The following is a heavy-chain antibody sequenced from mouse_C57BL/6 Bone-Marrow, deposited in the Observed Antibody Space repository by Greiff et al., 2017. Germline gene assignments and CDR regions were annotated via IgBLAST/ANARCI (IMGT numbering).Heavy chain of an antibody. V-gene: IGHV1-82*01. J-gene: IGHJ1*03. CDR1: GYAFSSSW. Sequence: VHLVESGPELVKPGASVKISCKASGYAFSSSWMNWVKQRPGKGLEWIGRIYPGDGDTNYNGKFKGKATLTADKSSSTAYMQLSSLTSEDSAVYFCARGVITTAFDVWGTGTTVTVSS. D-gene: IGHD1-1*01. CDR3: ARGVITTAFDV. CDR2: IYPGDGDT.